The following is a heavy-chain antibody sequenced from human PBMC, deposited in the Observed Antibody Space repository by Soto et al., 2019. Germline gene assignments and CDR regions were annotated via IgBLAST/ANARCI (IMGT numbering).Heavy chain of an antibody. CDR2: ILPIFGTA. Sequence: QVQLVQSGAEVKKTGSSVKFSCKASGGTFSSYAISWVRQAPGQGLEWMGGILPIFGTANYAQKFQGRVTITADKSTSTAYMELSSLRYEDTAVYYCASSGSYEEPLDYCGQGTLVTVSS. J-gene: IGHJ4*02. CDR1: GGTFSSYA. V-gene: IGHV1-69*06. D-gene: IGHD1-26*01. CDR3: ASSGSYEEPLDY.